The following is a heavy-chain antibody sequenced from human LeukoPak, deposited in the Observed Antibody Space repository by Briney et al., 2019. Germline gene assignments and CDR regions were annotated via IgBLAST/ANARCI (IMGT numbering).Heavy chain of an antibody. D-gene: IGHD3-22*01. CDR2: TYTSRST. J-gene: IGHJ4*02. Sequence: SQTLSLTCTVSGGSISSGSYYWSWLRQPAGRGLEWIGRTYTSRSTNYNPSLKRPVTISVDTSKHQFSLKLSSVTAADTAVYYCTRGSRYDSSDYYETIFDYWGQGTLVTVSS. CDR3: TRGSRYDSSDYYETIFDY. CDR1: GGSISSGSYY. V-gene: IGHV4-61*02.